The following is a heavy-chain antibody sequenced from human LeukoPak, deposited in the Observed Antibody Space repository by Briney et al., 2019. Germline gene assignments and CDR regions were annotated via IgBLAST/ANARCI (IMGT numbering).Heavy chain of an antibody. CDR2: VRSEANSYAT. D-gene: IGHD3-22*01. CDR3: TITYYYDGSAYSNFDY. J-gene: IGHJ4*02. CDR1: GFTFSDSA. V-gene: IGHV3-73*01. Sequence: PGGSLRLSCVASGFTFSDSALHWVRQASGRGLEWVGRVRSEANSYATTYAASVNGRFTISRDDSKNTAYLQMNSLKTEDTAVYFCTITYYYDGSAYSNFDYWGQGTLVTVSS.